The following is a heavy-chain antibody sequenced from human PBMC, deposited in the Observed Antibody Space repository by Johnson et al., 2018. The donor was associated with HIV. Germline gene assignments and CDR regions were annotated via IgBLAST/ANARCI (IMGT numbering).Heavy chain of an antibody. CDR2: IRYDGSEK. CDR1: RFTFSSYG. J-gene: IGHJ3*02. CDR3: AKDSSSRMGFPGFDI. V-gene: IGHV3-30*02. Sequence: MQLVESGGGVVQPGGSLRLSCAASRFTFSSYGMHWVRQAPGKGLEWVTFIRYDGSEKYFADSVKGRFTISRDNSKNTLYLQMSSLRLEDTALYYCAKDSSSRMGFPGFDIWGPGTMVTVSS. D-gene: IGHD2-2*01.